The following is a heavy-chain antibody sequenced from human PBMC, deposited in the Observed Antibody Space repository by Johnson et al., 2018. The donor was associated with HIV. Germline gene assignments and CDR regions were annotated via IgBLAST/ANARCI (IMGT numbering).Heavy chain of an antibody. D-gene: IGHD3-3*01. CDR3: AKGLAAFFAFDI. J-gene: IGHJ3*02. CDR2: ISYDGSNK. CDR1: GFTFNSYA. Sequence: QVQLVESGGGVVQPGRSLRLFCAASGFTFNSYAMHWVRQAPGKGLEWVAVISYDGSNKYYADSVKGRFTISRDNSKNTLYLQMNSLRAEDTAVYYCAKGLAAFFAFDIWGQGTMVTVSS. V-gene: IGHV3-30-3*01.